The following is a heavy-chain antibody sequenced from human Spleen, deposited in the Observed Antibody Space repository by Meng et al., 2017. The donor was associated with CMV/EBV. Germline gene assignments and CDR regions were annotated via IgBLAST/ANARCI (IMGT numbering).Heavy chain of an antibody. CDR2: INPNSGGT. CDR3: ARHGVNSAGPLNYYGMDV. CDR1: GYTFTGYY. J-gene: IGHJ6*02. Sequence: ASVKVSCKASGYTFTGYYMHWVRQAPGQGLEWMGWINPNSGGTNYAQKFQGRVTVTRDTSISTAYMELSRLRSDDTAVYYCARHGVNSAGPLNYYGMDVWGQGTTVTVSS. V-gene: IGHV1-2*02. D-gene: IGHD3-10*01.